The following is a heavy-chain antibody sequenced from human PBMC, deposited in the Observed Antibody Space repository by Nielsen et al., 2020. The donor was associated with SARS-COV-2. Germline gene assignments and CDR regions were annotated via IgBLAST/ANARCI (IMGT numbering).Heavy chain of an antibody. J-gene: IGHJ5*02. D-gene: IGHD3-22*01. CDR3: AKDHIRGSYYDSSGYYYET. CDR2: ISSSGAST. V-gene: IGHV3-23*01. CDR1: GFTFSSYE. Sequence: GESLKISCAASGFTFSSYEMSWFRQAPGKGLEWVSGISSSGASTYYADSVRGRFTISRDNSKNTLYLQMNSLRAEDTAVYYCAKDHIRGSYYDSSGYYYETWGQGTLVTVSS.